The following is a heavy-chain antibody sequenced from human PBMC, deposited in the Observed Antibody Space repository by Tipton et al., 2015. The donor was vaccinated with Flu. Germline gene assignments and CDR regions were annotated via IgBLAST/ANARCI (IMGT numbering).Heavy chain of an antibody. V-gene: IGHV5-51*01. CDR3: ARFYYYDSSGYYSHYGMDV. CDR1: GYSFTSYW. D-gene: IGHD3-22*01. CDR2: IYPGDSDT. Sequence: QLVQSGPEVKKPGESLKISCKGSGYSFTSYWIGWVRQMPGKGLEWMGIIYPGDSDTRYSPSFQGQVTISADKSISTAYLQWSSLKASDTAMYSCARFYYYDSSGYYSHYGMDVWGQGTTVTVSS. J-gene: IGHJ6*02.